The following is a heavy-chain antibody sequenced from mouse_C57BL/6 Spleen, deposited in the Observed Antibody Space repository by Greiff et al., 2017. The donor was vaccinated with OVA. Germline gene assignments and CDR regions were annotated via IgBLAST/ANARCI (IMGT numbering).Heavy chain of an antibody. CDR3: ARGDYGSSYEYYAMDY. CDR1: GYTFTSYW. J-gene: IGHJ4*01. Sequence: QVQLQQPGAELVRPGSSVKLSCKASGYTFTSYWMHWVKQRPIQGLEWIGNIDPSDSETHYNQKFKDKATLTVDKSSSTAYMQLSSLTSEDSAVYYCARGDYGSSYEYYAMDYWGQGTSVTVSS. D-gene: IGHD1-1*01. V-gene: IGHV1-52*01. CDR2: IDPSDSET.